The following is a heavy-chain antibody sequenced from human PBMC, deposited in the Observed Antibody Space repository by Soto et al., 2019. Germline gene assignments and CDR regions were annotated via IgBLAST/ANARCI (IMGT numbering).Heavy chain of an antibody. CDR1: GGSISTYY. J-gene: IGHJ5*02. CDR2: IYYTGST. D-gene: IGHD3-22*01. Sequence: SETLSLTCTVSGGSISTYYWSWIRQPPGKGLEWIVYIYYTGSTKYNPSLKSRDTMSVDTSKNQFSLKMSSVTAADTAVYYCARHTPHDSSGYINWFDPWGQ. V-gene: IGHV4-59*08. CDR3: ARHTPHDSSGYINWFDP.